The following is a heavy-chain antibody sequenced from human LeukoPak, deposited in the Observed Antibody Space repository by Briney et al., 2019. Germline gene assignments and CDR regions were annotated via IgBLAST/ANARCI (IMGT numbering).Heavy chain of an antibody. Sequence: SETLSLTCTVSGGSIGSLFLNWIRQPPGKALECIGYIHSSGDTNYNPSLKSRVTMSVDTSKKQFSLKLTSVTAADTAVYYCARPSNSDSRWYYTGGFDLWGQGALVTVSS. J-gene: IGHJ4*02. V-gene: IGHV4-4*09. CDR3: ARPSNSDSRWYYTGGFDL. D-gene: IGHD3-22*01. CDR2: IHSSGDT. CDR1: GGSIGSLF.